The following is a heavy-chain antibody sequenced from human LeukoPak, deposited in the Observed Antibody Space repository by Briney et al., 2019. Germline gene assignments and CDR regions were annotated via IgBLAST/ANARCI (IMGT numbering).Heavy chain of an antibody. CDR1: GFTFSSYG. V-gene: IGHV3-30*02. D-gene: IGHD1-26*01. CDR3: AKGSGGSYIDY. Sequence: QTGGSLRLSCAASGFTFSSYGMLWVRQAPGKGLKWVASIVSDGSDKYYGDSVKGRFTISRDNSKNRLYLQMNSLRAEDTAVYYCAKGSGGSYIDYWGQGTLVTVSS. J-gene: IGHJ4*02. CDR2: IVSDGSDK.